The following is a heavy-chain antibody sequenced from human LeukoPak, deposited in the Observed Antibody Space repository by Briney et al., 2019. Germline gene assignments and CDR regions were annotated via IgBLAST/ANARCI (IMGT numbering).Heavy chain of an antibody. J-gene: IGHJ4*02. CDR3: AKGCDGGGSCYLVDY. V-gene: IGHV3-23*01. CDR1: GFTFSSYA. Sequence: GGSLRLSCAASGFTFSSYAMSWVRQAPGKGLEWVSVISGSGGSTYYADSVKGRFTISRDNSKNTLYLQMNSLRAEDTAVYYCAKGCDGGGSCYLVDYWGQGTLVTVSS. D-gene: IGHD2-15*01. CDR2: ISGSGGST.